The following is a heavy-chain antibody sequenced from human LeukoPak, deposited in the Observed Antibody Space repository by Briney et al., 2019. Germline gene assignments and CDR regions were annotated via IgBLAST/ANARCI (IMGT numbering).Heavy chain of an antibody. D-gene: IGHD2-8*02. J-gene: IGHJ3*02. CDR2: IKRDESEK. CDR3: VSLTGHDAFDI. CDR1: GFTFSSYW. V-gene: IGHV3-7*01. Sequence: GGSLRLSCAASGFTFSSYWMSWVRQAPGKGLEWVANIKRDESEKYYVDSVKGRFTISRDNAKNTLYLEMNSLTVEDTAVYYCVSLTGHDAFDIWGQGTMVTVSS.